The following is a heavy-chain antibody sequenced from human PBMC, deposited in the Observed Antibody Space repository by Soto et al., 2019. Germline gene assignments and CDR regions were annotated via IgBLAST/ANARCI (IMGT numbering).Heavy chain of an antibody. CDR3: GGGRIPGSRPFDP. Sequence: QMQLQQWGAGLLKPSETLSLTCAIYDGSFGGYYWSWIRQPPGKGLEWIGDINHSGSTNYNPSLKSRITIPVETSKNPVSLNLNPVAAAGTAVYYRGGGRIPGSRPFDPRGQGTLVTVSS. CDR2: INHSGST. CDR1: DGSFGGYY. V-gene: IGHV4-34*01. J-gene: IGHJ5*02. D-gene: IGHD2-2*02.